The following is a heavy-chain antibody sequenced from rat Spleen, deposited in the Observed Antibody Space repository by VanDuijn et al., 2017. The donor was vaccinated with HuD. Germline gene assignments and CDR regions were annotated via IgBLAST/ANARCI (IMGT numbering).Heavy chain of an antibody. CDR2: ISYDGSRT. CDR1: GFTFSDYN. J-gene: IGHJ4*01. CDR3: ARQRWDVMDA. Sequence: EVQLVESGGGLVQPGRSLKLSCAASGFTFSDYNMAWVRQAPKKGLEWVATISYDGSRTNYRDSVKDRFTISRDNAKSTLYLQVDSLESEDTATFYCARQRWDVMDAWGQGVSVTVSS. V-gene: IGHV5-7*01.